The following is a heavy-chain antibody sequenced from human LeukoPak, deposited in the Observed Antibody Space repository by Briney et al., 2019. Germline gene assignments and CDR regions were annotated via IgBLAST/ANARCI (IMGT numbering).Heavy chain of an antibody. CDR2: IYYSGST. J-gene: IGHJ4*02. CDR3: ARETDYYGSGSYYNVHYFDY. Sequence: SETLSLTCTVSGGSISSGDYYWSWIRQPPGEGLEWIGYIYYSGSTYYNPSLKSRVTISVDTSKNQFSLKLSSVTAADTAVYYCARETDYYGSGSYYNVHYFDYWGQGTLVTVSS. V-gene: IGHV4-30-4*01. D-gene: IGHD3-10*01. CDR1: GGSISSGDYY.